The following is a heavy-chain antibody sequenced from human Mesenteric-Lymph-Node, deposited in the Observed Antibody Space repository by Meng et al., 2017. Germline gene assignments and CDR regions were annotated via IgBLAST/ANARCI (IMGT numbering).Heavy chain of an antibody. CDR2: IKEDGSEK. J-gene: IGHJ4*02. V-gene: IGHV3-7*03. D-gene: IGHD6-19*01. Sequence: GESLKISCAASTFTFSKYWMSWARQAPGKGLEWVANIKEDGSEKYYVDSLKGRFTISRDNAKKSLYLQMNNLRAEDTAVYYCVSCDGIAVPGGLDWGQGILVTVSS. CDR3: VSCDGIAVPGGLD. CDR1: TFTFSKYW.